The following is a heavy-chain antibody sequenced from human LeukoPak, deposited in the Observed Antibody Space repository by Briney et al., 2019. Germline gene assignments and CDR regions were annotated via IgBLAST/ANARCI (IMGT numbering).Heavy chain of an antibody. CDR1: GGSISTYY. CDR3: TRGGYYEPIDS. CDR2: IYNSGST. V-gene: IGHV4-59*01. Sequence: SETLSLTCSVSGGSISTYYWSWIRQTPGKGLEQVGYIYNSGSTNYNPSLEGRVTMSIDTSKNQFSLKLSSVTAADTAVYYCTRGGYYEPIDSWGQGTLVTVSS. J-gene: IGHJ4*02. D-gene: IGHD3-22*01.